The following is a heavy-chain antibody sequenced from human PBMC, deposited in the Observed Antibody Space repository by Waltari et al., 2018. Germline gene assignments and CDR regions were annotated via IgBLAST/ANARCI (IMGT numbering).Heavy chain of an antibody. CDR1: GYTFTSYA. CDR2: INAGNGNT. CDR3: AREGKYLIAMPFQH. Sequence: QVQLVQSGAEVKKPGASVKVSCKASGYTFTSYAMHWVRQAPGQRLEWMGWINAGNGNTKYSQKFQGRVTITRDTSASTAYMELSSLRSEDTAVYYCAREGKYLIAMPFQHWGQGTLVTVSS. J-gene: IGHJ1*01. V-gene: IGHV1-3*01. D-gene: IGHD6-13*01.